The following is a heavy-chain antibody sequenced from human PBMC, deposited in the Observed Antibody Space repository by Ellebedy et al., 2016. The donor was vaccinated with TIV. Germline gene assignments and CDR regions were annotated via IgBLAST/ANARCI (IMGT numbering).Heavy chain of an antibody. Sequence: ASVKVSCKASGYTFTYRYLHWVRQAPGQALEWMGWINPNSGGTNYAQKFQGRVTMTRDRSISTAYMELSRLRFDDTAVYYCARDGSGFGDVWGQGTLVIVSS. CDR1: GYTFTYRY. CDR3: ARDGSGFGDV. J-gene: IGHJ4*02. V-gene: IGHV1-2*02. D-gene: IGHD3-10*01. CDR2: INPNSGGT.